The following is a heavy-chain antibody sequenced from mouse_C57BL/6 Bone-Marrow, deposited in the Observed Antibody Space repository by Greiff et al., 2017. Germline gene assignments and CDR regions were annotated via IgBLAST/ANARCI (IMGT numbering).Heavy chain of an antibody. D-gene: IGHD2-5*01. CDR2: IYPRSGNT. J-gene: IGHJ3*01. Sequence: VQRVESGAELARPGASVKLSCKASGYTFASYGISWVKQRTGQGLEWIGEIYPRSGNTYYNEKFKGKATLTADKSSSTAYMELRSLTSEDSAVYFCARSGSYSNYFAWFAYWGQGTLVTVSA. V-gene: IGHV1-81*01. CDR1: GYTFASYG. CDR3: ARSGSYSNYFAWFAY.